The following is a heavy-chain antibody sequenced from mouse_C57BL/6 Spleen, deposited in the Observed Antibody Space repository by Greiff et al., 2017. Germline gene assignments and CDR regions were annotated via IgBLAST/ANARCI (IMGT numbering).Heavy chain of an antibody. CDR3: ARSRDGYDHYCFDY. Sequence: VQGVESGAELARPGASVKLSCKASGYTFTSYGISWVKQRTGQGLEWIGEIYPRSGNTYYNEKFKGKATLTANKSSSTAYMELRSLTSEDSAVYFCARSRDGYDHYCFDYWGQGTTLTVSS. CDR1: GYTFTSYG. CDR2: IYPRSGNT. D-gene: IGHD2-2*01. J-gene: IGHJ2*01. V-gene: IGHV1-81*01.